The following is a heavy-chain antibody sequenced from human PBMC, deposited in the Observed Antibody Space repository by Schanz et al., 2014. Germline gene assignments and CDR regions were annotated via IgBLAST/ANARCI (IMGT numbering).Heavy chain of an antibody. CDR2: ISASGGTT. J-gene: IGHJ6*03. CDR1: GFTFSAYA. Sequence: EVQLLESGGGLVQPGGSLRLSCAASGFTFSAYAMTWVRQIPGKGLEWVSAISASGGTTYYADSVKGRFTISRDNSKNTLYLQMKSLRAEDTAVYYCARVKYCTITRCYRTETEGIYYMDVWGKGTTVTVSS. D-gene: IGHD2-2*01. V-gene: IGHV3-23*01. CDR3: ARVKYCTITRCYRTETEGIYYMDV.